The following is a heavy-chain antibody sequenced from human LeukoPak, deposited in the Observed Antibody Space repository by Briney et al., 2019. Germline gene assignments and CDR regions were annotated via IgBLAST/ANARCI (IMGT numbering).Heavy chain of an antibody. CDR1: GFTFSSYA. J-gene: IGHJ6*02. Sequence: GGSLRLSCAASGFTFSSYAMHWVRQAPGKGLEWVAVISYDGSNKYYADSVKGRLTISRDNSLNTLYLQMDNLRIEDTAVYYCARDRLSSVIGTAFFGMDFWGHGTTVTVSS. D-gene: IGHD1-7*01. V-gene: IGHV3-30*04. CDR3: ARDRLSSVIGTAFFGMDF. CDR2: ISYDGSNK.